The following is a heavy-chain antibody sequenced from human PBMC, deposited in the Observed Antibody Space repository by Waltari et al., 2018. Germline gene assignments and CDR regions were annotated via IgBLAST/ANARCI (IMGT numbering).Heavy chain of an antibody. CDR2: IKQDGSEK. CDR1: GFTFSSYW. CDR3: ATEPYSSSYYFDY. V-gene: IGHV3-7*01. D-gene: IGHD6-6*01. Sequence: EVQLVESGGGLVQPGGSLRLSCAASGFTFSSYWMSWVRQAPGKGLEWVDNIKQDGSEKYYVDSVKGRFTISRDNAKNSLYLQMNSLRAEDTAVYYCATEPYSSSYYFDYWGQGTLVTVSS. J-gene: IGHJ4*02.